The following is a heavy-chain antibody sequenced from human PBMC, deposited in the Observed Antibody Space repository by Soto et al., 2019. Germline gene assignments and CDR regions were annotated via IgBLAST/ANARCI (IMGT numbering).Heavy chain of an antibody. J-gene: IGHJ6*02. CDR2: FDLEDGET. Sequence: QVQLVQSGAEVKKPGASVKVSCKVSGYTLTELSMHWVRQAPGKGLEWMGGFDLEDGETIYAQKFQGRVSMTEDTSTDTAYMELSSLRSDDTAVYYCATVSHLRLSPVLGRARYYYYHPMDVWGQGTTVTVSS. CDR1: GYTLTELS. CDR3: ATVSHLRLSPVLGRARYYYYHPMDV. V-gene: IGHV1-24*01. D-gene: IGHD4-17*01.